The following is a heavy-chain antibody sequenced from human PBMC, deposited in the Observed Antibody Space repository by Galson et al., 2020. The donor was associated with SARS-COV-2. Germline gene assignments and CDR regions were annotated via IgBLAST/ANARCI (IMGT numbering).Heavy chain of an antibody. CDR2: ISGSGGST. Sequence: GGSLRLSCAASGFTFSSYAMSWVRQAPGKGLEWVSAISGSGGSTYYADSVKGRFTISRDNSKNTLYLQMNSLRAEDTAVYYCANRGWKRFGYMDVWGKGTTVTVSS. CDR3: ANRGWKRFGYMDV. CDR1: GFTFSSYA. J-gene: IGHJ6*03. D-gene: IGHD3-10*01. V-gene: IGHV3-23*01.